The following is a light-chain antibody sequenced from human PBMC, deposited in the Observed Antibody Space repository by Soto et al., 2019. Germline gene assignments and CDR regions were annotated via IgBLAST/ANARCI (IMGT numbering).Light chain of an antibody. V-gene: IGLV2-14*01. CDR3: TSYPSSSTHV. Sequence: QSVLTQPASVSGSPGQSITITCTGTSSDIGGYDYVSWYQHHPGKAPKVIIYGVTNRPSGVSHRFSGSKSANTASLTISGLQAEDEADYYCTSYPSSSTHVFGTGTKLTVL. CDR2: GVT. J-gene: IGLJ1*01. CDR1: SSDIGGYDY.